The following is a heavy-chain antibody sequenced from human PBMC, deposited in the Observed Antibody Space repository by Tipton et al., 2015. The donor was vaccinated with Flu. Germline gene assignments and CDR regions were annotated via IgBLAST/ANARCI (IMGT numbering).Heavy chain of an antibody. V-gene: IGHV4-61*01. CDR1: GDSISSNYYY. D-gene: IGHD1/OR15-1a*01. CDR2: IYYTGST. Sequence: TLSLTCTVSGDSISSNYYYWSWIRQPPGKGLEWLGYIYYTGSTNYSPSLKSRVTISLDTSENQLSLKLNSMTAADTAVYYCARVNRGFFDYWGQGTLVTVSS. CDR3: ARVNRGFFDY. J-gene: IGHJ4*02.